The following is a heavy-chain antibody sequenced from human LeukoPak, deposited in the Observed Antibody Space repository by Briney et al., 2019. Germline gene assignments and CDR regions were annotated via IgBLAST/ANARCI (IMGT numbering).Heavy chain of an antibody. Sequence: GASVKVSCKASGYTFTSYGISWVRQAPGQGLEWMGWISAYNGNTNYAQKFQGRVTMTRDMSTSTVYMELSSLRSEDTAVYYCAREGLVVVAANRGGFDYWGQGTLVTVSS. V-gene: IGHV1-18*01. CDR3: AREGLVVVAANRGGFDY. J-gene: IGHJ4*02. CDR2: ISAYNGNT. D-gene: IGHD2-15*01. CDR1: GYTFTSYG.